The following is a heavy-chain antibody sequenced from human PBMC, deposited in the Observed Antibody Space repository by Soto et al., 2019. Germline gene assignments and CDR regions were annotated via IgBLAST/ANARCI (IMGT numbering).Heavy chain of an antibody. J-gene: IGHJ5*02. D-gene: IGHD5-18*01. CDR2: IDPSDSYT. V-gene: IGHV5-10-1*01. CDR3: ARHVPSKYTAMVPFDP. Sequence: EVQLVQSGAEVKKPGESLRISCKGSGYSFTSYWISWVRQMPGKGLEWMGRIDPSDSYTNYSPSFQGHVTISADKSISTAYLQWSSLTASDTAMYYCARHVPSKYTAMVPFDPWGQGTLVTVSS. CDR1: GYSFTSYW.